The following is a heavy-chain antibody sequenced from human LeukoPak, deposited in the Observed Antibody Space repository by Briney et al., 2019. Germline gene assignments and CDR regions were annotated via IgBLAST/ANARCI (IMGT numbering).Heavy chain of an antibody. D-gene: IGHD3-10*01. V-gene: IGHV3-23*01. Sequence: GGSLGLSCAASGFTFSSYAMSWVRQAPGKGLEWVSAISGSGGSTYYADSVKGRFTISRDNSKNTLYRQMNSLRAEDTAVYYCAKEGRSGSYYFDYWGQGTLVTVSS. CDR3: AKEGRSGSYYFDY. CDR2: ISGSGGST. CDR1: GFTFSSYA. J-gene: IGHJ4*02.